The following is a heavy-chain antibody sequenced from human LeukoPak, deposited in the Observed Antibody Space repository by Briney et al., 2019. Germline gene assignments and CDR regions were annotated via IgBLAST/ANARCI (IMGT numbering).Heavy chain of an antibody. V-gene: IGHV3-30-3*01. CDR2: ISYDGSNK. CDR3: ARESYPIDY. J-gene: IGHJ4*02. Sequence: GRSLRLSCAASGFTFSSYAMHWVRQAPGKGLEWVAVISYDGSNKYYADSVKGRFTISRDNSKNTLYLQMNSLRAEDTAVYYCARESYPIDYWGQGTLVTVSS. CDR1: GFTFSSYA. D-gene: IGHD5-18*01.